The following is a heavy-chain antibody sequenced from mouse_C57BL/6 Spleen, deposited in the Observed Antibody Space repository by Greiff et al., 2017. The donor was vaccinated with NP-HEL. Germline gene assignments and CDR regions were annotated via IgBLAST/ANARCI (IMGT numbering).Heavy chain of an antibody. Sequence: QVQLKESGPELVKPGASVKISCKASGYAFSSSWMNWVKQRPGKGLEWIGRIYPGDGDTNYNGKFKGKATLTADKSSSTAYMQLSSLTSEDSAVYFCASIYYYGSSYVDYWGQGTTLTVSS. J-gene: IGHJ2*01. CDR3: ASIYYYGSSYVDY. D-gene: IGHD1-1*01. CDR2: IYPGDGDT. V-gene: IGHV1-82*01. CDR1: GYAFSSSW.